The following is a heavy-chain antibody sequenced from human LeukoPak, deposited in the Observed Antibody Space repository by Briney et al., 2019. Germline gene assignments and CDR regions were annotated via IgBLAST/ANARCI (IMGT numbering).Heavy chain of an antibody. CDR1: EFPCSNFT. Sequence: PGGSFNFSVSGSEFPCSNFTLQWVRPAQGKGLNGGQAISYDRKNIHYADSVRGRVTISRDNSRNTVYLQMNRLRVEDTAVYYCARTYSREGVYDFFFHYWGQGTRVTVSS. J-gene: IGHJ4*02. CDR3: ARTYSREGVYDFFFHY. D-gene: IGHD5/OR15-5a*01. V-gene: IGHV3-33*01. CDR2: ISYDRKNI.